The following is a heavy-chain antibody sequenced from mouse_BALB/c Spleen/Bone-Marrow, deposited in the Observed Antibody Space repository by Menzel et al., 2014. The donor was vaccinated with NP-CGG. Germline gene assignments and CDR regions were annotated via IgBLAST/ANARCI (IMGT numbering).Heavy chain of an antibody. CDR1: GFPFSSYG. CDR3: ARDRTYYYGMDY. CDR2: INSNGGST. Sequence: EVHLVESGGGLVQPGGSLKLSRAASGFPFSSYGMSWVRQTPDKRLELVATINSNGGSTYYPDSVKGRFTISRDNAKNTLYLQMSSLKSEDSAMFYCARDRTYYYGMDYWGQGTSVTVSS. J-gene: IGHJ4*01. V-gene: IGHV5-6-3*01.